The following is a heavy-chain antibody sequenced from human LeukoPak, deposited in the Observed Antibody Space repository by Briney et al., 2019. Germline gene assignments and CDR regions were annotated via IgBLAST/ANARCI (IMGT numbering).Heavy chain of an antibody. CDR1: GYSFTSYW. J-gene: IGHJ4*02. D-gene: IGHD6-19*01. CDR2: IYPGDSDT. V-gene: IGHV5-51*01. Sequence: GESLKISCKGSGYSFTSYWIGWVRQMPGKGLEWMGIIYPGDSDTRYSPSFQGQVTISADKSISTAYLQWSSLKASDTAMYYCASFCTLRYSSGWYIVYWGQGTLVTVSS. CDR3: ASFCTLRYSSGWYIVY.